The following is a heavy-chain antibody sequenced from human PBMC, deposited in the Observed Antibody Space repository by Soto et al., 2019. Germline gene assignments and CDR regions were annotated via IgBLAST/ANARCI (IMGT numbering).Heavy chain of an antibody. CDR3: ARDRGGDLKAFEI. D-gene: IGHD3-16*01. CDR2: ISSSSSYI. V-gene: IGHV3-21*01. Sequence: EVQLVESGGGLVKPGGSLRLSCAAFGFTFSSYTMNWVRQAPGKGLEWVSSISSSSSYIYYADSVKGRFTISRDNAKTSLYLQMTSLRAEYTAVYYCARDRGGDLKAFEIWGQGTMVTVSS. J-gene: IGHJ3*02. CDR1: GFTFSSYT.